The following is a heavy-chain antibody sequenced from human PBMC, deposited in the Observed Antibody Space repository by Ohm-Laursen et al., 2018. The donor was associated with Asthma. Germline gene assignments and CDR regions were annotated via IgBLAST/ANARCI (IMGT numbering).Heavy chain of an antibody. CDR3: ARIGPEWELPGREYSLIH. CDR1: GFTFSSQG. D-gene: IGHD1-26*01. J-gene: IGHJ1*01. Sequence: SLRLSCAASGFTFSSQGTTWVRQAPGKGLEWAAGVSGRGDTTYYADSVKGRFTISRDNSKNTLYLQMNSLRAEDTALYYCARIGPEWELPGREYSLIHWGQGTLVTVSS. V-gene: IGHV3-23*01. CDR2: VSGRGDTT.